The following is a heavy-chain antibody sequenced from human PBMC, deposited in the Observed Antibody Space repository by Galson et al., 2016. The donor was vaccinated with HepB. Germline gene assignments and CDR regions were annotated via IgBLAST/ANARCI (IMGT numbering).Heavy chain of an antibody. CDR3: AKMGCENWKCLNWFDS. CDR2: IYLPDSET. CDR1: GHTFSTFW. V-gene: IGHV5-51*01. D-gene: IGHD1-1*01. Sequence: QSGAEVKKPGESLKISCTVSGHTFSTFWIGWVRQMPGKGLEWMGIIYLPDSETRYSPSFQGQVSISADKSITTAYLQWNSLKASDTAMYYCAKMGCENWKCLNWFDSWGQGSLVTVSS. J-gene: IGHJ5*01.